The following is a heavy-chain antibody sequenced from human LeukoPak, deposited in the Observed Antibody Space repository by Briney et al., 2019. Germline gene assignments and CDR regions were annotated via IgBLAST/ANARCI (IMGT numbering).Heavy chain of an antibody. V-gene: IGHV5-51*01. CDR1: GYSSSSYW. Sequence: GESLKISCKGSGYSSSSYWIGWVRQMPGKGLEWMGIIHPGDSHTWYSPSFQGQVTISADKSISMAYLQWSSLKASDTAMYFCARQPGMTAKSRYFDLWGRGTLVTVSS. CDR2: IHPGDSHT. D-gene: IGHD2-2*01. CDR3: ARQPGMTAKSRYFDL. J-gene: IGHJ2*01.